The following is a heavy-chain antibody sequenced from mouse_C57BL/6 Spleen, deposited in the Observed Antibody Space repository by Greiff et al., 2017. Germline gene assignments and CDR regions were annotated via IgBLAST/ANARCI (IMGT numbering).Heavy chain of an antibody. D-gene: IGHD2-2*01. CDR2: INPSTGGT. CDR1: GYSFTGYY. V-gene: IGHV1-42*01. J-gene: IGHJ3*01. Sequence: VQLQQSGPELVKPGASVKISCKASGYSFTGYYMNWVKQSPEKSLEWIGEINPSTGGTTYNQKFKAKATLTVDKSSSTAYMQLKSLTSEDSAVYDCARKGYEGSWFAYWGQGTLVTVSA. CDR3: ARKGYEGSWFAY.